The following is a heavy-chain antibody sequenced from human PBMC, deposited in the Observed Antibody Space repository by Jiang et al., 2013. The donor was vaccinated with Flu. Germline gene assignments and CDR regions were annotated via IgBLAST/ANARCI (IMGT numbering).Heavy chain of an antibody. V-gene: IGHV3-30-3*01. Sequence: GVVQSGKSLRLSCAASGFTFRSNAMHWVRQAPGKGLEWVAVISNDGDRKYYADSVKGRFTISRDNSNNTLSLQMNSLRVDDMAVYYCVRDGYRGGYWGQGTLVTVSS. CDR3: VRDGYRGGY. J-gene: IGHJ4*02. CDR2: ISNDGDRK. D-gene: IGHD5-18*01. CDR1: GFTFRSNA.